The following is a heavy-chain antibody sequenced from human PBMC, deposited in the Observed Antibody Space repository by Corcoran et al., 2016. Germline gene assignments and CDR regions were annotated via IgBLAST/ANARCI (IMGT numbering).Heavy chain of an antibody. D-gene: IGHD3-10*01. CDR3: TTGPSLHYYGSGLH. J-gene: IGHJ4*02. V-gene: IGHV3-15*07. Sequence: EVQLVESGGGLVKPGGSLRLSCAASGFTFSNAWMNWVRQAPGKGLEWVGRIKSKTDGGTTDYAAPVKGRFSISRDDSKNTVYLQMNSLKTEDTAVYYCTTGPSLHYYGSGLHWGQGTLVTVSS. CDR1: GFTFSNAW. CDR2: IKSKTDGGTT.